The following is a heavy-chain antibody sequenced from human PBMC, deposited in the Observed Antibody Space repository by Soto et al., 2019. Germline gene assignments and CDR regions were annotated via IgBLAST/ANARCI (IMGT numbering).Heavy chain of an antibody. V-gene: IGHV3-30*18. CDR2: ITYDGSHK. D-gene: IGHD2-15*01. CDR1: GFTFSSYG. Sequence: QVHLVESGGGVVQPGRSLRLSCAASGFTFSSYGMHWVRQAPGKGLEWVAVITYDGSHKYNADSVTARFTISRDNSKNTVYLQMNSLRAEDTAVYYCAKPSYCSGGNCYLGFDNWGQGTLVTVSS. CDR3: AKPSYCSGGNCYLGFDN. J-gene: IGHJ4*02.